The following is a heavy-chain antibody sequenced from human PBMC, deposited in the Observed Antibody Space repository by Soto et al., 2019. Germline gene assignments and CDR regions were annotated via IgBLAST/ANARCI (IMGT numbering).Heavy chain of an antibody. CDR2: IYYSGRT. V-gene: IGHV4-59*01. D-gene: IGHD4-17*01. J-gene: IGHJ6*02. CDR1: GGSISPYY. Sequence: PSETLSLTCTVSGGSISPYYWSWIRQPPAKGLEWIGFIYYSGRTSYNPSLKSRVTISVDTSKNQFSLNLSSVTAADTAVYYCARDLRFQGHDYADYLGYGMDVWGQGTTVTVSS. CDR3: ARDLRFQGHDYADYLGYGMDV.